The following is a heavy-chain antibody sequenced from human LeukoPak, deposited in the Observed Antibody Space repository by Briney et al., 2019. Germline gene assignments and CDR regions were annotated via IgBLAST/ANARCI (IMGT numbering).Heavy chain of an antibody. CDR1: GYSFTNYW. CDR2: VYPDDSDT. J-gene: IGHJ4*02. V-gene: IGHV5-51*01. CDR3: ARQYYDVLTGRYIHFDH. Sequence: GESLKISCQGSGYSFTNYWIGWVRQVPGKGLEWMGVVYPDDSDTRYSPSFQGQVTMSADKSISTAYLQWRSLKASDTAIYYCARQYYDVLTGRYIHFDHWGQGTLVTVSP. D-gene: IGHD3-9*01.